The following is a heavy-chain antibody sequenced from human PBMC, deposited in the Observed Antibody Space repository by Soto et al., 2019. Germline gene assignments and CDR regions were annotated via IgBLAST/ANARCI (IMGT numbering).Heavy chain of an antibody. CDR2: IIPIFGTA. CDR1: GGTFSSYA. V-gene: IGHV1-69*13. Sequence: GAAVKVSCKASGGTFSSYAISWVRQAPGQGLEWMGGIIPIFGTANYAQKFQGRVTITADESTSTAYMELSSLRSEDTAVYYCARVPPVATAMAPGDYYYGMDVWGQGSTVTVSS. J-gene: IGHJ6*02. D-gene: IGHD5-18*01. CDR3: ARVPPVATAMAPGDYYYGMDV.